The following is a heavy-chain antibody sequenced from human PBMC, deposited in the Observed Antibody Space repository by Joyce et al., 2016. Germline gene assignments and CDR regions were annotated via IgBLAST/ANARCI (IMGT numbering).Heavy chain of an antibody. V-gene: IGHV3-48*01. CDR3: AGDGRSSGGDY. CDR2: SSSSRAIK. Sequence: EVQLVESGGGLVQPGGSLRLSCAASGFTFSKYGINWVRQAPGKGRVWVSYSSSSRAIKEDADSGKGRSTSSTDSARNSLYLQMSSLRVEDTAVYYCAGDGRSSGGDYWGQGTLVTVSS. J-gene: IGHJ4*02. CDR1: GFTFSKYG. D-gene: IGHD6-19*01.